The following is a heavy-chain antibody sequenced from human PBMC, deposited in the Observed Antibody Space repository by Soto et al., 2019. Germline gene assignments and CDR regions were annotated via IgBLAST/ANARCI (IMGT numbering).Heavy chain of an antibody. V-gene: IGHV4-59*08. CDR3: ADMRGQWLPRD. CDR1: GGSISGYY. Sequence: PSETLSLTCTVSGGSISGYYGSWIRQSPEKGLEYIGYISYSGSTNYNPSLKSRVTTSLDTSKNQFSLRLSSVTAADTAVYYCADMRGQWLPRDWGQGILVTVSS. D-gene: IGHD6-19*01. J-gene: IGHJ4*02. CDR2: ISYSGST.